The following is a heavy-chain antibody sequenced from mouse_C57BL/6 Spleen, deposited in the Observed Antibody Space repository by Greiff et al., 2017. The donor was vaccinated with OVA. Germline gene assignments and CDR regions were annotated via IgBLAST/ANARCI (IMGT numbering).Heavy chain of an antibody. V-gene: IGHV2-4*01. CDR2: IWSGGST. Sequence: VKLMESGPGLVQPSQSLSITCKVSGFSLNSSGVHWVRQPPGKGLAWLGVIWSGGSTDYNAAFISRLSISKDNTKSQVFFKTNGLQADDTAIYYCAKGWVLQGALDYWGQVTSVTVSS. CDR1: GFSLNSSG. CDR3: AKGWVLQGALDY. J-gene: IGHJ4*01. D-gene: IGHD1-1*01.